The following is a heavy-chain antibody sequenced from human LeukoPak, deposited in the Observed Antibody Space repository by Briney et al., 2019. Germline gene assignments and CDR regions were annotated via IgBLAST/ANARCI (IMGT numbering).Heavy chain of an antibody. D-gene: IGHD5-18*01. CDR3: ARDPSSYGSRGPDY. V-gene: IGHV3-9*01. J-gene: IGHJ4*02. Sequence: GGSLRLSCAASGFTFDDYAMHWVRQAPGKGLEWVSGISWNSGSIGYADSVKGRFTISRDNAKNSLYLQMNSLRAEDTAVYYCARDPSSYGSRGPDYWGQGTLVTVPS. CDR1: GFTFDDYA. CDR2: ISWNSGSI.